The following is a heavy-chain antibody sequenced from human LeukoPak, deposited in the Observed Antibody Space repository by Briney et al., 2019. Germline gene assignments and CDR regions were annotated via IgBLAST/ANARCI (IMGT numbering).Heavy chain of an antibody. CDR1: GGSISSYY. D-gene: IGHD1-26*01. CDR2: IYYSGST. V-gene: IGHV4-59*01. CDR3: ARAYSGSYPFDY. J-gene: IGHJ4*02. Sequence: SETLSLTCTVSGGSISSYYWSWIRQPPGKGLEWIGYIYYSGSTNYNPSLKSRVTISVDTSKNQCSLKLSSVTAADTAVYYCARAYSGSYPFDYWGQGTLVTVSS.